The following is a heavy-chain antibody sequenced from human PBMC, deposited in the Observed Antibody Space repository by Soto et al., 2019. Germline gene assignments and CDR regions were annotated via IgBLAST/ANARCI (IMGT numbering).Heavy chain of an antibody. CDR3: ARVGEQWLANWFDP. D-gene: IGHD6-19*01. Sequence: SETLSLTCAVFGGSISSGDYSWSWIRQPPGKGLEWIGYIYHGGITYYNPSLESRVTISVDRSKNQFSLKLSSMTAADTAVYYCARVGEQWLANWFDPWGQGTLVTVSS. V-gene: IGHV4-30-2*01. CDR1: GGSISSGDYS. CDR2: IYHGGIT. J-gene: IGHJ5*02.